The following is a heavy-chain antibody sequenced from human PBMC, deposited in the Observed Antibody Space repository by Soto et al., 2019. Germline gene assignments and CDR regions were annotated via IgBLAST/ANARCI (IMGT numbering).Heavy chain of an antibody. J-gene: IGHJ5*02. CDR1: GYKVSTWHNFTSHW. CDR3: ARRDSGHIYFDP. D-gene: IGHD6-19*01. CDR2: IYPGDSDT. V-gene: IGHV5-51*01. Sequence: GESLKISCMGSGYKVSTWHNFTSHWIAWVRQMPGEGLEWMGIIYPGDSDTRYNPSFQGQVIISADKSTSTAYLQWSSLKASDTAMYYCARRDSGHIYFDPWGQGTLVTVSS.